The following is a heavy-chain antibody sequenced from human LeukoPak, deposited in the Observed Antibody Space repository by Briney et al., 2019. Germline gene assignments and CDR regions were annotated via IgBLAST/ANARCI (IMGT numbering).Heavy chain of an antibody. CDR1: GFTFSSYW. D-gene: IGHD5-24*01. J-gene: IGHJ4*02. Sequence: PGGTLRLSCAASGFTFSSYWVHWVRQAPGKGLVWVSRINSDGTTTSYADSVKGRFTISRDNAKNTLFLQMNSLRAEDTAVYYCARGGVDYWGQGTLVTVSS. CDR3: ARGGVDY. V-gene: IGHV3-74*01. CDR2: INSDGTTT.